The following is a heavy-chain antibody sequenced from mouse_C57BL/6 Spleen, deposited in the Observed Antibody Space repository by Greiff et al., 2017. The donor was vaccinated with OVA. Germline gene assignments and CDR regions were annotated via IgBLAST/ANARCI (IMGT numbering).Heavy chain of an antibody. V-gene: IGHV1-74*01. J-gene: IGHJ2*01. CDR2: IHPSDSDT. D-gene: IGHD1-1*01. CDR3: AISGGDYGSSYDY. Sequence: VKLQQPGAELVKPGASVKVSCKASGYTFTSYWMHWVKQRPGQGLEWIGRIHPSDSDTNYNQKFKGKATLTVDKSSSTAYMQLSSLTSEDSAVYYCAISGGDYGSSYDYWGQGTTLTVSS. CDR1: GYTFTSYW.